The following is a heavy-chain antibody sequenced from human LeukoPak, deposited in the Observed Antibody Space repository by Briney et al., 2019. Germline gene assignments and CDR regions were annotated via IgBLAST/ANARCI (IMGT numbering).Heavy chain of an antibody. CDR1: GYTFTSYD. CDR2: MNPNNGNT. J-gene: IGHJ5*02. CDR3: VMAQSGGGRNWFDP. V-gene: IGHV1-8*01. D-gene: IGHD3-16*01. Sequence: ASVKVSCKASGYTFTSYDINWVRQATGQGLEWMGWMNPNNGNTGYAQKFQGRVTMTRSTSIRTAYMELSSLISEDTAVYYCVMAQSGGGRNWFDPWGQGTLVTVSS.